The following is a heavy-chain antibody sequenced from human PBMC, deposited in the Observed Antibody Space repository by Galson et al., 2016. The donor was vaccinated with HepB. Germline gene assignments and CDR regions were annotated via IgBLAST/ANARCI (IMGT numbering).Heavy chain of an antibody. V-gene: IGHV3-30-3*01. CDR2: SFHDEDYT. CDR1: GFTLSKYH. CDR3: TREANDAFDI. Sequence: SLRLSCAASGFTLSKYHMHWVRQAPGKGLEWVALSFHDEDYTYYPDSVKGRFTISRDNTKGTVYLHINSLRDEDTDVYYCTREANDAFDIWGQGTMVTVSS. J-gene: IGHJ3*02.